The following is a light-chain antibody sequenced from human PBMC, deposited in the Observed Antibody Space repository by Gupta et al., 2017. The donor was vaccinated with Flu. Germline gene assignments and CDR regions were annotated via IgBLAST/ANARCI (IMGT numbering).Light chain of an antibody. Sequence: SVTISCTGTSSDIGIYNRDSWYQQPPGTAPKLIISEVRSRPSGVPDRLSGSKSGNTASLTISGLQAEDEADYYCSSYTNDDTWVFGGGTKVTVL. CDR3: SSYTNDDTWV. J-gene: IGLJ3*02. CDR1: SSDIGIYNR. CDR2: EVR. V-gene: IGLV2-18*02.